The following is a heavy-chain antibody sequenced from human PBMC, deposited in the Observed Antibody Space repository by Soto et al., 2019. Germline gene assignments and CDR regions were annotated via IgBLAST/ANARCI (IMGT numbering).Heavy chain of an antibody. D-gene: IGHD6-13*01. CDR2: ISGSGGST. V-gene: IGHV3-23*01. CDR3: ARNLGGVTGSWYLEY. J-gene: IGHJ4*02. CDR1: GFTFSSYA. Sequence: PGGSLRLSCAASGFTFSSYAMSWVRQAPGKGLEWVSAISGSGGSTYYADSVKGRFTISRDTSKNQFSLQLNSVTPEDTAVYYCARNLGGVTGSWYLEYWGQGTLVTVSS.